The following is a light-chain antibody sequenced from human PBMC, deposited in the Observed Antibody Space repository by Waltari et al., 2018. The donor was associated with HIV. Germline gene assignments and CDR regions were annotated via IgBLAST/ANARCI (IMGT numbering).Light chain of an antibody. J-gene: IGLJ2*01. CDR2: EVR. Sequence: QSALTQPASVSGSPGPSITISCTGTSSDVGSYNLVSWYQQHPGKAPKRMMYEVRNRPSWVSNRFSGSKSGNRASLTISGLQAENETDYYCCSYAGSSTYVVFGGGTKLTVL. CDR3: CSYAGSSTYVV. V-gene: IGLV2-23*02. CDR1: SSDVGSYNL.